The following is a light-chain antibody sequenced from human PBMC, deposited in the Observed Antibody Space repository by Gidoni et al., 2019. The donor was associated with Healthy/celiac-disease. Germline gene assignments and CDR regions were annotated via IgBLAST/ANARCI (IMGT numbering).Light chain of an antibody. CDR1: QGIRND. Sequence: AIQMTQSPSPLSASVGDRVTIPCPASQGIRNDLGWYQQKPGKAPKLLIYAASSLQSGVPSRFSGSGSGTDFTLTISSLQPEDFATYYCLQDYSYPQTFGQGTKVEIK. V-gene: IGKV1-6*01. CDR3: LQDYSYPQT. CDR2: AAS. J-gene: IGKJ1*01.